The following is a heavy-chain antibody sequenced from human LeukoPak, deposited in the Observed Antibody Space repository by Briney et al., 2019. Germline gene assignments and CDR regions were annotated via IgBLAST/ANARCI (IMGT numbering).Heavy chain of an antibody. J-gene: IGHJ4*02. Sequence: SETLSLTCAVYGGSFSGYYWSWIRQPPGKGLEWIGEINHSGSTNYNPSLKSRVTISVDTSKNQFSLKLSSVTAADTAVYYCARNMRGVDYWGQGTLVTVSS. CDR1: GGSFSGYY. V-gene: IGHV4-34*01. CDR3: ARNMRGVDY. CDR2: INHSGST. D-gene: IGHD3-10*01.